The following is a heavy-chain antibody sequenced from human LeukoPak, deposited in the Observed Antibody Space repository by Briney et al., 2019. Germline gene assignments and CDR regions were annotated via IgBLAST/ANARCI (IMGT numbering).Heavy chain of an antibody. CDR3: ARIGAGSSRDY. CDR1: GFTFSSYW. V-gene: IGHV3-7*04. D-gene: IGHD6-13*01. Sequence: GGSLRLSCVASGFTFSSYWMNWVRQAPGKGLEWVANINQDGGEIHYVDSVKGRFTISRDNAKNSLYLQMNSLRAEDTAVYYCARIGAGSSRDYWGQGTLVTVSS. J-gene: IGHJ4*02. CDR2: INQDGGEI.